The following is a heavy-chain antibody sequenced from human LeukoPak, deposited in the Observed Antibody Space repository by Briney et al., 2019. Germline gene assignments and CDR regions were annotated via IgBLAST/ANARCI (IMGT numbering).Heavy chain of an antibody. CDR3: AREGYGDFQNAFDI. CDR1: GGSFSDSY. CDR2: INHSGST. V-gene: IGHV4-34*01. J-gene: IGHJ3*02. Sequence: PSETLSLTRAVYGGSFSDSYWTWIRQPPGKGLEWIGEINHSGSTNYNPSLKSRVTISVDTSKNQFSLKLSSVTAADTAVYYCAREGYGDFQNAFDIWGQGTMVTVSS. D-gene: IGHD4-17*01.